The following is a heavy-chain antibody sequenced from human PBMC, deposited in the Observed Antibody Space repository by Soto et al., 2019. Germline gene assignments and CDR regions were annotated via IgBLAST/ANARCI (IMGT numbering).Heavy chain of an antibody. CDR2: IKQDGSEK. J-gene: IGHJ6*03. CDR1: GFTFSSYW. V-gene: IGHV3-7*01. Sequence: GGSLRLSCAASGFTFSSYWISWVRQAPGKGLEWVANIKQDGSEKYYVDSVKGRFTISRDNAKNSLYLQMNSLRAEDTAVYYCAREYCSGGSCYSYVRYYYYYYYMDVWGKGTTVTVSS. CDR3: AREYCSGGSCYSYVRYYYYYYYMDV. D-gene: IGHD2-15*01.